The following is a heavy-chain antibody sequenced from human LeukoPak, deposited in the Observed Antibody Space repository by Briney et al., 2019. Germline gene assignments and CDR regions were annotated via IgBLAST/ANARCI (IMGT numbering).Heavy chain of an antibody. D-gene: IGHD3-10*02. Sequence: PSQTLSLTCTVSGGSISSSSYNWGWIRQPPGKGLEWIGSIYYSGSTYYNPSLKSRVTISVDTSKNQFSLELTSVTAADTAVYYCARHMSATYDAFALWGRGTMVTVSS. CDR1: GGSISSSSYN. J-gene: IGHJ3*01. CDR2: IYYSGST. V-gene: IGHV4-39*01. CDR3: ARHMSATYDAFAL.